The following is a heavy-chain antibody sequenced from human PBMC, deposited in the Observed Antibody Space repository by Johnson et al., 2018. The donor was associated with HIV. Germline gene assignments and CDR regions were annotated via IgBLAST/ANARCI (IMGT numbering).Heavy chain of an antibody. Sequence: VQLVESGGGLVQPGGSLRLSCAASGFTFSSYWMTWVRQAPGKGLEWVANIQQDESEKYYVDSVTGRFTISRDNAKNSLNLHMNSLRAEDTAVYYCARGGQLPALDGFDIWGQGTMVTVSS. CDR2: IQQDESEK. D-gene: IGHD6-6*01. J-gene: IGHJ3*02. CDR3: ARGGQLPALDGFDI. V-gene: IGHV3-7*05. CDR1: GFTFSSYW.